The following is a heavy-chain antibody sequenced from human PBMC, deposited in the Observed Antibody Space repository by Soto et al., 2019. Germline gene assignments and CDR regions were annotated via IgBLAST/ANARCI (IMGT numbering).Heavy chain of an antibody. CDR3: AREIRGIANWFDP. D-gene: IGHD6-13*01. V-gene: IGHV4-31*03. CDR1: GGSISSGGYY. J-gene: IGHJ5*02. CDR2: IYYSGST. Sequence: SETLSLTCTVSGGSISSGGYYWSWIRQHPGKGLEWIGYIYYSGSTYYNPSLKSRVTISVDTSKNQFSLKLSSVTAADMAVYYCAREIRGIANWFDPWGQGTLVTVSS.